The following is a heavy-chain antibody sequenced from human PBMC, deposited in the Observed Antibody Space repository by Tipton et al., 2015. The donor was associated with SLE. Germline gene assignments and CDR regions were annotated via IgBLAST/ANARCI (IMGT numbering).Heavy chain of an antibody. J-gene: IGHJ4*01. CDR1: GYTFTNYA. Sequence: QLVQSGAEVKKPGASVKVSCKASGYTFTNYAITWVRQAPGQGLEWMGWINPYNGNTNYAQKLQGRVTVTTDTSTSTAYMELRSLRSDDTAVYYCTRDSEGYWDQGTLVTVSS. CDR3: TRDSEGY. CDR2: INPYNGNT. D-gene: IGHD3-22*01. V-gene: IGHV1-18*01.